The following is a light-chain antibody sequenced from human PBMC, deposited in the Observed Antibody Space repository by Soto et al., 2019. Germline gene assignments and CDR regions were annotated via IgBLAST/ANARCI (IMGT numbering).Light chain of an antibody. J-gene: IGKJ5*01. CDR3: QQYGTSEII. V-gene: IGKV3-20*01. CDR2: GAS. CDR1: QTFSSDY. Sequence: EIVLTQSPGTLSLSPGERGTLSCRASQTFSSDYLAWYQQKPGQAPRLIIYGASNRATGNPDRFSGSGSGTDFTLTISRLEPEDFSVFYCQQYGTSEIIFGQGTRLEIK.